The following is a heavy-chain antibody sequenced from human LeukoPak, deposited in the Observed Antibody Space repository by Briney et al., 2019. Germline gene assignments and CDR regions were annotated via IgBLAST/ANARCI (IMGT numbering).Heavy chain of an antibody. J-gene: IGHJ4*02. Sequence: GGSLRLSCAASGFTFSNYWMSWVRQAPGKGPEWVANIKQDGTDKYYVDSVKGRFTISRDNAKNSLFLQMNSLSAEDTAVYFCARGLYYFDYWGRGTLVTVSS. V-gene: IGHV3-7*01. D-gene: IGHD2/OR15-2a*01. CDR1: GFTFSNYW. CDR3: ARGLYYFDY. CDR2: IKQDGTDK.